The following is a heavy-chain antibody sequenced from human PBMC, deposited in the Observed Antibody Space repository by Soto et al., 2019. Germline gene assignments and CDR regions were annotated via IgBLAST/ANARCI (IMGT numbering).Heavy chain of an antibody. CDR3: ARGEYSSSSGLPALYYYYGMDV. Sequence: GGSLRLSCAASGFTFSSYAMSWVRQAPGKGLEWVSAISGSGGSTYYADSVKGRFTISRDNAKNSLYLQMNSLRAEDTAVYYCARGEYSSSSGLPALYYYYGMDVWGQGTTVTVSS. D-gene: IGHD6-6*01. CDR2: ISGSGGST. J-gene: IGHJ6*02. V-gene: IGHV3-23*01. CDR1: GFTFSSYA.